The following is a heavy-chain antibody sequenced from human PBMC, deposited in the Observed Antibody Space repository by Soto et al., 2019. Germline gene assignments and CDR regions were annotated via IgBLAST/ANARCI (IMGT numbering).Heavy chain of an antibody. CDR1: GYTFTDYF. CDR2: INPNSGGT. CDR3: ARGRLPYYGMDV. Sequence: ASVKVSCKASGYTFTDYFMHWVRQAPGQGLEWMGWINPNSGGTNYAQKFQGWATMTRDTSISTAYMDLSRLKSADTAVYYCARGRLPYYGMDVWGQGTTVTVSS. J-gene: IGHJ6*02. D-gene: IGHD5-12*01. V-gene: IGHV1-2*04.